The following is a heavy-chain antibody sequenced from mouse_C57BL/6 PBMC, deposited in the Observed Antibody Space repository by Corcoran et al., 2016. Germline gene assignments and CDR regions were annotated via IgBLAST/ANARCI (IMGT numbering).Heavy chain of an antibody. J-gene: IGHJ3*01. V-gene: IGHV1-81*01. CDR1: GYTFTSYG. D-gene: IGHD2-1*01. Sequence: QVQLQQSGAELARPGASVKLSCKASGYTFTSYGISWVKQRTGQGLEWIGEIYPRSGNTYYNEKFKGKATLTADKSSSTAYMELRSLTSEDSAVYFCAREKGGNYVWFAYWGQGTLVTVSA. CDR3: AREKGGNYVWFAY. CDR2: IYPRSGNT.